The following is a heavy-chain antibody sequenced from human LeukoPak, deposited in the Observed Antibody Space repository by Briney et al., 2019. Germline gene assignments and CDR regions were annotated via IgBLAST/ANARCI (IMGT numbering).Heavy chain of an antibody. CDR1: GFTFSSYE. J-gene: IGHJ5*02. CDR2: ISSSGSTI. D-gene: IGHD3-10*01. V-gene: IGHV3-48*03. Sequence: GGSLRLSCAASGFTFSSYEMNWVRQAPGKGLEWVSYISSSGSTIYYADSVKGRFTISRDNAKNSLYLQMNSLRTEDTAVYYCAGDATYYYGLGSPNWFDPWGQGTLVTVSS. CDR3: AGDATYYYGLGSPNWFDP.